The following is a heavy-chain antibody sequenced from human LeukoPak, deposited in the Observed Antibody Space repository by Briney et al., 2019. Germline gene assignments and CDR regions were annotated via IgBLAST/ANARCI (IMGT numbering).Heavy chain of an antibody. CDR3: AKRGVVIRVFLVGFHKEAFYFDS. V-gene: IGHV3-23*01. D-gene: IGHD3-10*01. Sequence: GGSLRLSCAVSGITLSNYGMSWVRQAPGKGLEWVAGISDSGGRTNYADSVKGRFTISRDNPKNTLYLQMNSLRAEDTAVYFCAKRGVVIRVFLVGFHKEAFYFDSWGQGALVTVSS. CDR2: ISDSGGRT. J-gene: IGHJ4*02. CDR1: GITLSNYG.